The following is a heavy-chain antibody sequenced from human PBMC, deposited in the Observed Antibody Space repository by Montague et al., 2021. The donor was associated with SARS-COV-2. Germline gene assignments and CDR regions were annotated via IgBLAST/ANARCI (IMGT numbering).Heavy chain of an antibody. CDR3: ARGDHPQSASWYFFDT. V-gene: IGHV4-4*07. D-gene: IGHD6-13*01. CDR2: IYSSGNA. Sequence: SETLSLTCTVSGGSINYYYWHWLRQSAAKGLEWIGRIYSSGNANYSPSLKSRVTMSVDTPQNQFSLKLNSLTAADTAVYYCARGDHPQSASWYFFDTWGQGALVTVSS. CDR1: GGSINYYY. J-gene: IGHJ4*02.